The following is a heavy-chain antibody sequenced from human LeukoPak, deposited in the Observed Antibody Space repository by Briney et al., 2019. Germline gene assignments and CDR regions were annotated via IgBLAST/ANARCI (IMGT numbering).Heavy chain of an antibody. CDR3: ARLTTTRWYSYFDF. CDR2: IRPNSGAT. Sequence: PLASVKVSCKTSGYTFTDYSIHWVRQAPGQGLECLGWIRPNSGATDYAQGFQGRVTMTRDTSTNTVFVELSSLTSEDTAVYYCARLTTTRWYSYFDFWGQGTLVTVSS. CDR1: GYTFTDYS. D-gene: IGHD1-26*01. J-gene: IGHJ4*02. V-gene: IGHV1-2*02.